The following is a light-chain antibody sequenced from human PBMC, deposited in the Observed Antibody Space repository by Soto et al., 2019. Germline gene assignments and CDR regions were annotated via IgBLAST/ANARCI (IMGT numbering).Light chain of an antibody. J-gene: IGKJ5*01. CDR1: QSVSSN. V-gene: IGKV3-11*01. Sequence: EIALTQSPATLSLSPGERATLSCRASQSVSSNLAWYQQKPGQAPRLLIYDASNRATGIPARFSGSGSGTDFTLTISSLEPEDFAVYYCQRGDIFGQGTRLEIK. CDR3: QRGDI. CDR2: DAS.